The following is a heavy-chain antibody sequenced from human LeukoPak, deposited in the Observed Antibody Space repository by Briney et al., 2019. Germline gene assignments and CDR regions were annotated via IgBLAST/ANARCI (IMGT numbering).Heavy chain of an antibody. J-gene: IGHJ4*02. CDR3: ARLNYDFWSGYYPYYFDY. D-gene: IGHD3-3*01. Sequence: SETLSLTCTVSGGSISSYYWSWIRQPPGKGLEWIGYIYYSGSTNYNPSLKSRVTISVDTSKNQFSLKLSSVTAADTAVYYCARLNYDFWSGYYPYYFDYWGQGTLVTVSS. CDR2: IYYSGST. CDR1: GGSISSYY. V-gene: IGHV4-59*01.